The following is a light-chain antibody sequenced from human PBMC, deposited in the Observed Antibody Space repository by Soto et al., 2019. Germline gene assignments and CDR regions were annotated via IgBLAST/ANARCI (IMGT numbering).Light chain of an antibody. CDR3: SSYAPSDVV. CDR2: DVN. V-gene: IGLV2-8*01. J-gene: IGLJ2*01. CDR1: PSDVGGSNS. Sequence: QSALTQPPSASGSPGQSVTISCTGTPSDVGGSNSVSWYQQHPGKAPNLRIYDVNKRPSGVPDRFSGSKSGNTASLTVSGLQAADEAYYFCSSYAPSDVVFGGGTQLTVL.